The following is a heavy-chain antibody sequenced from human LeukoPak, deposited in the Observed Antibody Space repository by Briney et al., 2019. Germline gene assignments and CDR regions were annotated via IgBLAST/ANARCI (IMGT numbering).Heavy chain of an antibody. CDR1: GGTFSSYA. CDR2: IIPIFGTA. V-gene: IGHV1-69*05. Sequence: SVKVSCKASGGTFSSYAISWVRQAPGQGLEWMGGIIPIFGTANYAQKFQGRVTITRDTSASTAYMELSSLRSEDTAVYSCARGVATNRYYFDYWGQGTLVTVSS. J-gene: IGHJ4*02. D-gene: IGHD5-12*01. CDR3: ARGVATNRYYFDY.